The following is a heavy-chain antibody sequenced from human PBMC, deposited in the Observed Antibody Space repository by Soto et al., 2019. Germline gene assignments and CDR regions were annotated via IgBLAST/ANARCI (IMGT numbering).Heavy chain of an antibody. CDR1: GYTFTSYY. CDR3: ASLGEYSSSFDAFDI. CDR2: INPSGGST. D-gene: IGHD6-6*01. J-gene: IGHJ3*02. V-gene: IGHV1-46*01. Sequence: QVQLVQSGAEVKKPGASVKVSCKASGYTFTSYYMHWVRQAPGQGLEWMGIINPSGGSTSYARKFQGRVTMTRDTSTSTVYMELSSLRSEDTAVYYCASLGEYSSSFDAFDIWGQGTMVTVSS.